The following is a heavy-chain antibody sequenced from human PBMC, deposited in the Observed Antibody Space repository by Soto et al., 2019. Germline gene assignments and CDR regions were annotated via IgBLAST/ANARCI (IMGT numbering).Heavy chain of an antibody. CDR3: GRGAVESYTWNYGIDY. J-gene: IGHJ4*02. CDR1: GGSISSYY. V-gene: IGHV4-59*01. Sequence: PSETLSLTCTVSGGSISSYYWSWIRQPPGKGLEWIGYIYYSGNTNYNPSLKSRVTISVDTSKNQFSLKLSSVTAADTAVYYRGRGAVESYTWNYGIDYWGQGTLVTVSS. CDR2: IYYSGNT. D-gene: IGHD1-7*01.